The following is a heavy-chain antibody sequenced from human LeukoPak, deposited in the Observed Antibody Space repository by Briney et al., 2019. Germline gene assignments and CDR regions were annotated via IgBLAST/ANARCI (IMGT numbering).Heavy chain of an antibody. Sequence: GGSLRLSCAASGFTFNNFAIHWVRQAPGKGLDGVAVIWYDGSNKYYADSVKGRFTISRDNSKNTVYLQMNSLRGEDTAVYYCARGSPETDFDYWGQGTLVTVSS. J-gene: IGHJ4*02. CDR2: IWYDGSNK. CDR1: GFTFNNFA. CDR3: ARGSPETDFDY. V-gene: IGHV3-33*01.